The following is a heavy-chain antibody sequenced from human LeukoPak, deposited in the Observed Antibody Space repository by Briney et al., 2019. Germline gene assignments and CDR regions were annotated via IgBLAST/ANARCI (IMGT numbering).Heavy chain of an antibody. J-gene: IGHJ4*02. Sequence: GGSLRVSCAASGFTFSSSDMHWVRQAPGKGLEWVALISYDGTNKYYTDSVKGRFTNSRDNSKNTLSLQMNSLRADDTAVYFCARVSLIVVVPGILDFWGQGILVTVSS. CDR3: ARVSLIVVVPGILDF. CDR1: GFTFSSSD. CDR2: ISYDGTNK. V-gene: IGHV3-30-3*01. D-gene: IGHD2-21*02.